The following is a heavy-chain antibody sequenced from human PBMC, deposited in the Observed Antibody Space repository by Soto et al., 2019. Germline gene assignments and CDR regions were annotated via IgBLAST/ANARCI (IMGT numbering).Heavy chain of an antibody. J-gene: IGHJ5*02. V-gene: IGHV4-39*01. D-gene: IGHD2-21*02. CDR3: SRHAHNSMVVTPGP. Sequence: QLQLQESGPGLVKPSETLSLTCTVSGGSISSSSYYWGRIRQPPGKGLEWIGSIYYTGSTYYNPSLTSRVTISVDTSKNQCSLKLSSVTAADTAVYHCSRHAHNSMVVTPGPWGQGTLVTVSS. CDR2: IYYTGST. CDR1: GGSISSSSYY.